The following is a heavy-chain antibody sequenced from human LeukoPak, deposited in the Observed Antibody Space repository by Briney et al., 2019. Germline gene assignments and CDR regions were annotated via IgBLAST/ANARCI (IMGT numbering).Heavy chain of an antibody. CDR3: ARDRFPYYYDSSGYYYFDY. V-gene: IGHV1-69*05. D-gene: IGHD3-22*01. CDR1: GGTFSSYA. J-gene: IGHJ4*02. Sequence: SVKVSCKASGGTFSSYAISWVRQAPGQGLEWMGRIIPIFGTANYAQKFQGRVTITTDESTSTAYMELSSLRSEDTAVYYCARDRFPYYYDSSGYYYFDYWGQGTLVTVSS. CDR2: IIPIFGTA.